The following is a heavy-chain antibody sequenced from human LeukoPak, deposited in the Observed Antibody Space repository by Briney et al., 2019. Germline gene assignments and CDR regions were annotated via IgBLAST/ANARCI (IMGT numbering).Heavy chain of an antibody. D-gene: IGHD1-26*01. V-gene: IGHV4-39*07. Sequence: SETLSLTCTISGDFSNTTNFFWSWIRQPAGKGLEWIGSIYYSGSTYYNPSLKSRVTISVDTSKNQFSLKLSSVTAADTAVYYCARAGSGSYYVEVYFDYWGQGTLVTVSS. CDR1: GDFSNTTNFF. CDR2: IYYSGST. CDR3: ARAGSGSYYVEVYFDY. J-gene: IGHJ4*02.